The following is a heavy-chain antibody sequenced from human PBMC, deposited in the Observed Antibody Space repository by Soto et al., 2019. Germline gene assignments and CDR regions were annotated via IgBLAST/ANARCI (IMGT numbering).Heavy chain of an antibody. V-gene: IGHV4-4*07. J-gene: IGHJ6*01. CDR2: VYTSGST. CDR1: GGSISSYY. Sequence: SETLSLTCNVSGGSISSYYWSWIRQPAGKGLEWIGRVYTSGSTNYNPSLRSRVTMSVDTSKNQFSLKLNSVTAADTAVYYCARDRTIVATSGYGIDVWGQGSAVTVSS. CDR3: ARDRTIVATSGYGIDV. D-gene: IGHD5-12*01.